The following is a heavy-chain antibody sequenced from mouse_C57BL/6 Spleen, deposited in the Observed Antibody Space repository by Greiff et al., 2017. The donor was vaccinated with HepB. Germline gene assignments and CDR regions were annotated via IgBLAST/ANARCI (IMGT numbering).Heavy chain of an antibody. CDR1: GFTFSSYG. CDR2: INSNGGST. V-gene: IGHV5-6-3*01. CDR3: ARLARTIN. Sequence: DVMLVASGGGLVQPGGSLKLSCAASGFTFSSYGMSWVRQTPDKRLELVATINSNGGSTYYPDSVKGRFTISRDKAKNTLYLQMSSLTSEDTARYYCARLARTINWGQGTTLTVSS. J-gene: IGHJ2*01.